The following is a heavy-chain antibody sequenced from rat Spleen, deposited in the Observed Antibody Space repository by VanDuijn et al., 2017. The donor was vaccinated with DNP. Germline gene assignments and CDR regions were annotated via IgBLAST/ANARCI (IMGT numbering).Heavy chain of an antibody. CDR2: ISTGGGNT. CDR3: ARHSSGYGYAMDA. Sequence: EVQLVESGGDLVQPGRSLKLSCAASGFTFSGYNMAWVRQAPKKGLEWVASISTGGGNTYYRDSVKGRFTVSRDNAKSTLYLQMDSLRSEDTATYYCARHSSGYGYAMDAWGQGTSVTVSS. CDR1: GFTFSGYN. V-gene: IGHV5-25*01. J-gene: IGHJ4*01. D-gene: IGHD4-3*01.